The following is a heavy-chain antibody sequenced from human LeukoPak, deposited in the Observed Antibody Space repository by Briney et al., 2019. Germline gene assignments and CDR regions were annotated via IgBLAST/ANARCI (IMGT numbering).Heavy chain of an antibody. CDR3: ARSVSGDRPMDY. CDR2: IYYSGST. J-gene: IGHJ4*02. CDR1: GGSISSYY. D-gene: IGHD3-22*01. V-gene: IGHV4-59*01. Sequence: SETLSLTCTVSGGSISSYYWSWIRQPPGKGLEWIGYIYYSGSTNYNPSLKSRVTISVDTSKNQFSLTLSSVTAADTAVYYCARSVSGDRPMDYWGQGTLVTVSS.